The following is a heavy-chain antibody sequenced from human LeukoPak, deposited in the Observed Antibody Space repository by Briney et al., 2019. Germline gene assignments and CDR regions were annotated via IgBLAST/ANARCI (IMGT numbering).Heavy chain of an antibody. Sequence: ETLSLTCGVYGGSFSIYCWNWVRQAPGKGLEWVSYISGSSGIIDYADSVRGRFTISRDNAKNSLYLQTNSLRAEDTAVYYCARGSTYYESSGQVPFDYWGQGTLVTVSS. CDR2: ISGSSGII. CDR3: ARGSTYYESSGQVPFDY. CDR1: GGSFSIYC. J-gene: IGHJ4*02. V-gene: IGHV3-48*01. D-gene: IGHD3-22*01.